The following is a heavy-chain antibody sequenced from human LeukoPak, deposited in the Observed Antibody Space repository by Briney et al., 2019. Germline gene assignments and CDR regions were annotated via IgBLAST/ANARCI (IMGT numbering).Heavy chain of an antibody. CDR3: ARGYDFWSGYFNGRKWFDP. J-gene: IGHJ5*02. V-gene: IGHV4-34*01. Sequence: SETLSLTCAVYGGSFSGYYWSWIRQPPGKGLEWIGEINHSGSTNYNPSLKGRVTISVDTSKNQFSLKLSSVTAADTAVYYCARGYDFWSGYFNGRKWFDPWGQGTLVTVSS. D-gene: IGHD3-3*01. CDR2: INHSGST. CDR1: GGSFSGYY.